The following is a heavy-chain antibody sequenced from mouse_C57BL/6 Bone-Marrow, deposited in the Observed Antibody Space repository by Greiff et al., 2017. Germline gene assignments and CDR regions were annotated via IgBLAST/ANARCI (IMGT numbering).Heavy chain of an antibody. CDR3: TPYDYAMDY. D-gene: IGHD2-10*02. V-gene: IGHV14-4*01. J-gene: IGHJ4*01. CDR1: GFNIKDDY. CDR2: IDPENGDT. Sequence: VQLQESGAELVRPGASVKLSCTASGFNIKDDYMHWVKQRPEQGLEWIGWIDPENGDTEYASKVQGKATIKADKSANTAYLQLSSLTSEDTAVYYCTPYDYAMDYWGQGTSVTVSS.